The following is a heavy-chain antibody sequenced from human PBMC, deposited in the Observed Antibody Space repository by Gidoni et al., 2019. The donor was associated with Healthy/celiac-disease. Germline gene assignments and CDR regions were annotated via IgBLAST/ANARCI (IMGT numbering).Heavy chain of an antibody. Sequence: EVQLVESGGGLVKPGGSLRLSCAASGFTFSSYSMNWVRQAPGKGLEWVSSISSSSSYIYYADSVKGRFTISRDNAKNSLYLQMNSLRAEDTAVYYCARDRSYGSGYYDSSGSTYYFDYWGQGTLVTVSS. V-gene: IGHV3-21*01. CDR2: ISSSSSYI. CDR3: ARDRSYGSGYYDSSGSTYYFDY. J-gene: IGHJ4*02. D-gene: IGHD3-22*01. CDR1: GFTFSSYS.